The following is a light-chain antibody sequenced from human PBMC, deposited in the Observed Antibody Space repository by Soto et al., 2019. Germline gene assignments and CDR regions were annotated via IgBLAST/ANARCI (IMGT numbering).Light chain of an antibody. CDR1: SSNIGSNY. Sequence: QLVLTQPPSASGTPEQRVTISCSGSSSNIGSNYVYWYQQLPGTAPKLLIYRNNQRPSGVPDRFSGYKSGTSASLAISGLRSEDEADYYCAACDDSLSAVVFGGGTKLTVL. CDR3: AACDDSLSAVV. J-gene: IGLJ2*01. V-gene: IGLV1-47*01. CDR2: RNN.